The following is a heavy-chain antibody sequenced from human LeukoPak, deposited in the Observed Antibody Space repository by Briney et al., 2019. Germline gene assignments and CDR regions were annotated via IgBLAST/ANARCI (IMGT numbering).Heavy chain of an antibody. Sequence: GGSLRLSCAASGFTFTSHSMTWVRQAPGRGLEWVARIKEDGSHIYYVDSVKGRFTISRDNAKKSLYLQMNSLRAEDTAVYYCARGGGSIDYWGQGTLVTVSS. CDR2: IKEDGSHI. D-gene: IGHD2-15*01. CDR3: ARGGGSIDY. CDR1: GFTFTSHS. V-gene: IGHV3-7*05. J-gene: IGHJ4*02.